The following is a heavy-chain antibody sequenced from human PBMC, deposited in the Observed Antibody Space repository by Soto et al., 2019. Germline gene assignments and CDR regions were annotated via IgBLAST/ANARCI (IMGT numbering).Heavy chain of an antibody. CDR3: ARHVDSGSPKYFQQ. CDR1: GASISSYY. J-gene: IGHJ1*01. V-gene: IGHV4-59*08. Sequence: SETLCLTCSVAGASISSYYWSWIRQPPGKGLEWIGYVSPSGNTNYKSSLKSRATISSDTSKNQFSLRLRSVTAADTAVYYCARHVDSGSPKYFQQWGQGTLVTVSS. D-gene: IGHD1-26*01. CDR2: VSPSGNT.